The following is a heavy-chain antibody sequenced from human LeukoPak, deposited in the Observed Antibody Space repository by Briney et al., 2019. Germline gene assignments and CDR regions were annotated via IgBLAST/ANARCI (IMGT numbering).Heavy chain of an antibody. CDR3: ARLTSGGAYGIGY. CDR2: MSPKTGNT. D-gene: IGHD5-12*01. J-gene: IGHJ4*02. Sequence: GASVKVSCKASGFSFTSYDFNWVRQATGQGLEWVGWMSPKTGNTGYAQKFQGRVAMTRNISISTAYMELRSLGSEDTAVYFCARLTSGGAYGIGYWGQGTPVIASS. V-gene: IGHV1-8*01. CDR1: GFSFTSYD.